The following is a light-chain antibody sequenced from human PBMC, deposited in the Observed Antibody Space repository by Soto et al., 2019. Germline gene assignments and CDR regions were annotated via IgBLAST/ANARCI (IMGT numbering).Light chain of an antibody. CDR3: QQYGSSPIT. J-gene: IGKJ5*01. CDR1: QSVSSNF. Sequence: EIVLTQSPCTLSLSPGERATLSCRASQSVSSNFLAWYQQKPGQAPRLLIYGASIRATGIPDRFSGSGSGTDFTLTIGRLEPEDFAVYYCQQYGSSPITFGQGTRLEIK. V-gene: IGKV3-20*01. CDR2: GAS.